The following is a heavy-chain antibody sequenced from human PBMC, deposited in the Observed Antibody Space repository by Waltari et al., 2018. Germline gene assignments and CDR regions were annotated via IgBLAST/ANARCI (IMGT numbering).Heavy chain of an antibody. CDR2: ISDAGGII. V-gene: IGHV3-23*01. CDR1: GFSFSTYV. CDR3: ARASGVDY. D-gene: IGHD3-16*01. Sequence: ELQLLESGGGLVQPGGSLSLSCAASGFSFSTYVMNWVRQAPGKGLEWVSSISDAGGIINYADSVKGRFTISRDNSKNTLYLQMNSLRGEDTAVYYCARASGVDYWGQGTLVTISS. J-gene: IGHJ4*02.